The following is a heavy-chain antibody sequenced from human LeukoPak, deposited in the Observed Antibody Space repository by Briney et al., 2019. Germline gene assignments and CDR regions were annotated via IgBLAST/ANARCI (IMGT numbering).Heavy chain of an antibody. Sequence: GGSLRLSCAASGFSFSGFDMHWVCQAPGKGLEWVAFIRNDGSDTYYADSVKGRFTISRDNSKSALYLQMNSLATEDTAVYYCHTPTSGNNDFWGQGTLVTVSS. D-gene: IGHD5-18*01. V-gene: IGHV3-30*02. CDR3: HTPTSGNNDF. CDR2: IRNDGSDT. J-gene: IGHJ4*02. CDR1: GFSFSGFD.